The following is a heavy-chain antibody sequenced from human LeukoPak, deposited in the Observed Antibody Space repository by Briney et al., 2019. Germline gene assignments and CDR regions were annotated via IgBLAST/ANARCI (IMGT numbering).Heavy chain of an antibody. CDR1: GYTFTNYG. D-gene: IGHD4-11*01. J-gene: IGHJ6*02. V-gene: IGHV1-8*01. CDR2: MNPNNGNT. Sequence: ASVKVSCKASGYTFTNYGINWVRQATGQGLEWMGWMNPNNGNTGYAQKFQGRVTMTRNTCISTAYMELSSLRSEDTAVYDCARERNDYSYYYYSMDVWGRGTTVTVSS. CDR3: ARERNDYSYYYYSMDV.